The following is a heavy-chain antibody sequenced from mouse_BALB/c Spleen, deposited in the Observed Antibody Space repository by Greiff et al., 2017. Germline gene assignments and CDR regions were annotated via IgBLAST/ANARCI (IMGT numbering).Heavy chain of an antibody. CDR2: IDPANGNT. CDR1: GFNIKDTY. CDR3: ARNYGYYAMDY. D-gene: IGHD1-1*01. V-gene: IGHV14-3*02. J-gene: IGHJ4*01. Sequence: LVESGAELVKPGASVKLSCTASGFNIKDTYMHWVKQRPEQGLEWIGRIDPANGNTKYDPKFQGKATITADTSSNTAYLQLSSLTSEDTAVYYCARNYGYYAMDYWGQGTSVTVSS.